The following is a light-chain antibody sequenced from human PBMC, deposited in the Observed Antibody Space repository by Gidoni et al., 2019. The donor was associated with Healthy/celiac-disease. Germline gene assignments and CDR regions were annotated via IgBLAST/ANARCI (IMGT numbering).Light chain of an antibody. CDR2: GAS. CDR1: QSVSSSY. J-gene: IGKJ2*01. Sequence: PREIVTLPCRASQSVSSSYLTWYQQKPGQAPRLLIYGASTRATSIPARFSGSGSGTDFTLTISSLQREEFAVEYGQQYYKLPPLYTFGQGTKLEIK. V-gene: IGKV3D-7*01. CDR3: QQYYKLPPLYT.